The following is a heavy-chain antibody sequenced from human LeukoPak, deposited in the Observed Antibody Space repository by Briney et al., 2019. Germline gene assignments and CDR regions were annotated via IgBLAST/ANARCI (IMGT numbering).Heavy chain of an antibody. CDR2: INAGNGNT. Sequence: GASVKVSCKASGYTLSNYAIHWVRQAPGERLEWMGWINAGNGNTKNSQKFQGRVTITRDTSASTAYMELSSLRSEDTAVYYCARGSGYPTAYFDYWGQGTLVTVSS. D-gene: IGHD3-16*02. J-gene: IGHJ4*02. CDR3: ARGSGYPTAYFDY. CDR1: GYTLSNYA. V-gene: IGHV1-3*01.